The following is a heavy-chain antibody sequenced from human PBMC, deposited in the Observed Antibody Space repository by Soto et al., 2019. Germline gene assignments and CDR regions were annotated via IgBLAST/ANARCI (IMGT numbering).Heavy chain of an antibody. CDR1: GGSISSSSYY. CDR2: IYYSGST. J-gene: IGHJ4*02. Sequence: SETLSLTCTVSGGSISSSSYYWGWIRQPPGKGLEWIGSIYYSGSTHYNPSLKSRVTISVDTSKNQFSLKLSSVTAADTAVYYCAREAGTLLSYYFDYWGQGTLVTVSS. D-gene: IGHD1-1*01. CDR3: AREAGTLLSYYFDY. V-gene: IGHV4-39*02.